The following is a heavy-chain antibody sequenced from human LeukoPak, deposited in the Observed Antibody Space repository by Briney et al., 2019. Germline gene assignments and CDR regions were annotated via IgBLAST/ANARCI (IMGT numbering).Heavy chain of an antibody. Sequence: PGGSLRLSCSASGFTFDDYAVSWFRLAPGKGLEWVGFIRSKAFGGTPEYAASVRGRFTISRDDSKSIAYLQMNSLKTEDTAVYYCTRNTVTVHFDYWSQGALVTVSS. CDR3: TRNTVTVHFDY. CDR1: GFTFDDYA. V-gene: IGHV3-49*03. CDR2: IRSKAFGGTP. J-gene: IGHJ4*02. D-gene: IGHD4-17*01.